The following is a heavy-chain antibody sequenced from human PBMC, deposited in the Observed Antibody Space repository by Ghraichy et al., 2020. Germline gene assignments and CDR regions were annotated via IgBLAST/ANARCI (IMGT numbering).Heavy chain of an antibody. CDR3: LGSLEVGWAGMDV. CDR1: GFTFSSYS. CDR2: ISSSSSTI. Sequence: GGSLRLSCAASGFTFSSYSMNWVRQAPGKGLEWVSYISSSSSTIYYADSVKGRFTISRDNAKNSLYLQMNSLRDEDTAVYCYLGSLEVGWAGMDVWGQGTTVTVSS. J-gene: IGHJ6*02. D-gene: IGHD2-15*01. V-gene: IGHV3-48*02.